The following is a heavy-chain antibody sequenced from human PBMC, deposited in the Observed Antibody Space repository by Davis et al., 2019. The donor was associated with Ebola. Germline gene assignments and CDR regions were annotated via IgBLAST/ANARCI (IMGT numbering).Heavy chain of an antibody. V-gene: IGHV1-8*03. CDR1: GYTFTSSD. D-gene: IGHD1-26*01. J-gene: IGHJ4*02. CDR2: MNPNSGNT. CDR3: ARDHIVGAETDY. Sequence: ASVNVSCKASGYTFTSSDINWVRQATGQGLKWMGWMNPNSGNTGYAQKFQGRVTITRNTSISTAYMELSSLRSEDTAVYYCARDHIVGAETDYWGQGTLVTVSS.